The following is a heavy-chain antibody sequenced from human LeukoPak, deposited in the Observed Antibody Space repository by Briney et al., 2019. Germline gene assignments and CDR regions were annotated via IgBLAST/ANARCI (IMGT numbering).Heavy chain of an antibody. D-gene: IGHD6-19*01. J-gene: IGHJ4*02. CDR3: ARHRPYSSGWRHFDY. Sequence: PGESLKISCKGSGYSFSSYWIAWVRQMPGKGLEWMGIIYPGDSDTRYSPSFQGQVTISADKSISTAYLQWSSLKASDTAIYYCARHRPYSSGWRHFDYWGQGTLVTVSS. CDR1: GYSFSSYW. V-gene: IGHV5-51*01. CDR2: IYPGDSDT.